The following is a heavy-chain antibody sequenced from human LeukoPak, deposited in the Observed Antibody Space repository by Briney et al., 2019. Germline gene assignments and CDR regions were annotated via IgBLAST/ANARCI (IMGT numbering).Heavy chain of an antibody. CDR2: ISSRGDIT. Sequence: PGGSLRLSCTASGFTFSTYAMSWVPQAPGKGLEWVSAISSRGDITYYADSVKGPFTISRDNSKNTLYLQMNNLRAEDTAVYYCAKRLPYYFDYWGQGTLVTVSS. J-gene: IGHJ4*02. CDR3: AKRLPYYFDY. D-gene: IGHD2-21*01. V-gene: IGHV3-23*01. CDR1: GFTFSTYA.